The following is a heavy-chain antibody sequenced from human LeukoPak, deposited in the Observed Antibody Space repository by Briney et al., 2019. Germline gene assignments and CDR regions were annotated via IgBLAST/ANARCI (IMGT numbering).Heavy chain of an antibody. CDR3: ARARSTYYDILTGYYIADYYYYYGMDV. Sequence: PGGSLRLSCAVSGFTVSSNYMSWVRQAPGKGLEWVSVIYSGGSTYYADSVKGRFTIPRDNSKNTLYLQMNSLRAEDTAVYYCARARSTYYDILTGYYIADYYYYYGMDVWGQGTTVTVSS. CDR2: IYSGGST. V-gene: IGHV3-53*01. J-gene: IGHJ6*02. D-gene: IGHD3-9*01. CDR1: GFTVSSNY.